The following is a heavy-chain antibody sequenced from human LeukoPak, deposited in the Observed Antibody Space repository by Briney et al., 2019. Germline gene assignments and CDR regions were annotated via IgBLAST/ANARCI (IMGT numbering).Heavy chain of an antibody. Sequence: PSETLSLTCTVSGGSISSYYWSWVRQAPGKGLEWVANIKQDGSEKYYVDSVKGRFTISRDNAKNSLYLQMNSLRAEDTAVYYCARGAAAGTPDWGQGTLVTVSS. V-gene: IGHV3-7*01. CDR3: ARGAAAGTPD. CDR1: GGSISSYY. J-gene: IGHJ4*02. D-gene: IGHD6-13*01. CDR2: IKQDGSEK.